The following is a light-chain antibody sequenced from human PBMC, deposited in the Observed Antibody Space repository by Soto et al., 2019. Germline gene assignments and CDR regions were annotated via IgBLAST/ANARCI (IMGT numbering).Light chain of an antibody. CDR1: QAIRNY. CDR2: GGS. J-gene: IGKJ4*01. V-gene: IGKV1-33*01. CDR3: QQYDVLPPT. Sequence: DIQMTQSPSTLSASVRDRVTITCQASQAIRNYLNWYQQRPGKAPKLLIYGGSNLETGVPSRFSGRGSATDFTLTISSLQPEDIATYYCQQYDVLPPTFGGGTKVDIK.